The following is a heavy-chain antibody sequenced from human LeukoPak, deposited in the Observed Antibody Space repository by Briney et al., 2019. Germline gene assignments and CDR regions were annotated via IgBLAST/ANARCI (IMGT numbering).Heavy chain of an antibody. V-gene: IGHV4-34*01. Sequence: PSETLSLTCAVYGGSFSGYYWSWIRQPPGKGLEWIGEINHSGSTNYNPSLKSRVTISVDTSKNQFSLKLSSVTAADTAVCYCARRLYSGSRYFDYWGQGTLVTVSS. CDR2: INHSGST. CDR1: GGSFSGYY. CDR3: ARRLYSGSRYFDY. J-gene: IGHJ4*02. D-gene: IGHD1-26*01.